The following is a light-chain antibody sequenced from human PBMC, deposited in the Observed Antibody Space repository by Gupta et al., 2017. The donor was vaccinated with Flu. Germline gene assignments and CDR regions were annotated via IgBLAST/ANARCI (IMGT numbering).Light chain of an antibody. Sequence: SEGDRVTITCRASQSITTYLNWYSQKPGKATKLLIYAATSLQSGVPPRFSGSGSGTDFTLTITSLQPEDFATYYRQQSYSAPQTFGPGTKVDI. CDR2: AAT. V-gene: IGKV1-39*01. J-gene: IGKJ3*01. CDR3: QQSYSAPQT. CDR1: QSITTY.